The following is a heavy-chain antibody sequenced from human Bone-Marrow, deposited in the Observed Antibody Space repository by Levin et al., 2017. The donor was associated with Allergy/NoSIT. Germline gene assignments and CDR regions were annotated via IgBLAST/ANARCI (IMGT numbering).Heavy chain of an antibody. Sequence: ASETLSLTCSVSGGSVSNYYWNWIRQSAGMRLQWLGRINSNGRSSYNRSLKSRVTMSLDTSKNEFSLNLSSVTAADTAIYYCARDGLIVGPTNWYYSGLDVWGQGTTVTVS. CDR2: INSNGRS. D-gene: IGHD1-26*01. CDR1: GGSVSNYY. CDR3: ARDGLIVGPTNWYYSGLDV. J-gene: IGHJ6*02. V-gene: IGHV4-4*07.